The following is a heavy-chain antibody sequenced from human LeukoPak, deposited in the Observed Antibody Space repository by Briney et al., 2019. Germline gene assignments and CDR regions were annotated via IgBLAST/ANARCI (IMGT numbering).Heavy chain of an antibody. J-gene: IGHJ5*02. CDR3: ARLRDNWFDP. CDR1: GCSISSGSYY. CDR2: IYTSGST. Sequence: SQTLSLTCTVSGCSISSGSYYWSWIRQPAGKGLEWIGRIYTSGSTNYNPSLKSRVTISVATSKNQFSLKLSSVTAADTAVYYCARLRDNWFDPWGQGTLVTVSS. V-gene: IGHV4-61*02.